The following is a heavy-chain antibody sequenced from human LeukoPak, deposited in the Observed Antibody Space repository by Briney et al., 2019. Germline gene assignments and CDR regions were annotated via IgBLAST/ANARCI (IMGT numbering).Heavy chain of an antibody. CDR1: GYTFTGYY. CDR2: INPNSGGT. D-gene: IGHD1-26*01. CDR3: ARNSGSYSPEYDFDY. Sequence: GASVKVSCKASGYTFTGYYMHWVRPAPGQGLEWMGWINPNSGGTNYAQKFQGRVTMTRDTSISTAYMELSRLRSDDTAVYYCARNSGSYSPEYDFDYWGQGTLVTVSS. J-gene: IGHJ4*02. V-gene: IGHV1-2*02.